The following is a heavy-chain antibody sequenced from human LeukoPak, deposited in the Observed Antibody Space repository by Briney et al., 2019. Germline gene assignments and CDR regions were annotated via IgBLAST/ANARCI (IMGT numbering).Heavy chain of an antibody. CDR1: GYTFTSYG. CDR3: ARVGSADYGDYRSAFDI. CDR2: ISAYNGNT. D-gene: IGHD4-17*01. Sequence: ASVKVSCKASGYTFTSYGISWVRQAPGQGLEWMGWISAYNGNTNYAQKLQGRVTMTTDTSTSTAYMELRSLRSDDTAVYYCARVGSADYGDYRSAFDIWGQGTMVTVSS. V-gene: IGHV1-18*04. J-gene: IGHJ3*02.